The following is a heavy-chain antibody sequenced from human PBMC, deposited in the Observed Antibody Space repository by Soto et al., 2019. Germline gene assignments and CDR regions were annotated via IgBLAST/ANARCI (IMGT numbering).Heavy chain of an antibody. CDR1: GYTFTNYG. J-gene: IGHJ6*02. Sequence: QVQLVQSGAEVKKPGASVKVSCKASGYTFTNYGISWVRQAPGQGLEWMGWISGYNGNTNYAYNLRGRVTMTTDTSTSTAYMELSSLRSEDTAVYYCAAGISPPVYYYYGMDVWGQGTTVTVSS. V-gene: IGHV1-18*04. CDR3: AAGISPPVYYYYGMDV. CDR2: ISGYNGNT.